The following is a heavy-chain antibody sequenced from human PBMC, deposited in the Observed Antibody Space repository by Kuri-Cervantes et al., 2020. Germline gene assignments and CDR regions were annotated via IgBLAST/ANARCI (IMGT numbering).Heavy chain of an antibody. D-gene: IGHD2-15*01. Sequence: GSLRLSCTVSGGSVSSGSYYWSWIRQPPGKGLEWIGYIYYSGSTNYNPSLQSRVTISVDTSKNQFSLKLSSVTAADTAVYYCAKDLIKLGYCSGGSCRLFDYWGQGTLVTVSS. V-gene: IGHV4-61*01. CDR3: AKDLIKLGYCSGGSCRLFDY. J-gene: IGHJ4*02. CDR2: IYYSGST. CDR1: GGSVSSGSYY.